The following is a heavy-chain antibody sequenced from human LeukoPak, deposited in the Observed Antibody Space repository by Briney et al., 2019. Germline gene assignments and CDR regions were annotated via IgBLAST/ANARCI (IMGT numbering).Heavy chain of an antibody. Sequence: ASVKVSCKASGYTFASYGISWVRQAPGQGLEWMGWISAYNGNTNYAQKLQGRVTMTTDTSTSTAYMELRSLRSDDTAVYYCARDPPVYDYVWGSYRYRDYYYGMDVWGQGTTVTVSS. CDR2: ISAYNGNT. D-gene: IGHD3-16*02. J-gene: IGHJ6*02. CDR3: ARDPPVYDYVWGSYRYRDYYYGMDV. CDR1: GYTFASYG. V-gene: IGHV1-18*01.